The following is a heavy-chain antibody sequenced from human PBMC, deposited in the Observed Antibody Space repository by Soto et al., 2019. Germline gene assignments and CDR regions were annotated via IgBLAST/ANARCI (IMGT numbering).Heavy chain of an antibody. D-gene: IGHD3-9*01. J-gene: IGHJ5*02. CDR3: TGAYDILTRNWFDP. CDR2: IRSKANSYAR. CDR1: GFTFSGSA. V-gene: IGHV3-73*01. Sequence: GGSLRLSCAASGFTFSGSAMHWVRQASGKGLEWVGRIRSKANSYARAYAASVKGRFTNSRDDSKNTAYLPMNSLKTEDTAVYYCTGAYDILTRNWFDPWGQGTLVTVSS.